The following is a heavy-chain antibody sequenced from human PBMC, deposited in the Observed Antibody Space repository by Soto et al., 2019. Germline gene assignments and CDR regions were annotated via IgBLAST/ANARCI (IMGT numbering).Heavy chain of an antibody. CDR3: AGIGEDVYYGMDV. V-gene: IGHV4-4*07. CDR2: IYSRGET. D-gene: IGHD2-21*01. Sequence: SEYLPLTCSVSGGSMRSYYWNWLRQPAGKGLEWIGRIYSRGETNYNTSVKSRVTMPVDTSKNEFSLRLNSVTAADTAVYYCAGIGEDVYYGMDVWGQGTTVT. J-gene: IGHJ6*02. CDR1: GGSMRSYY.